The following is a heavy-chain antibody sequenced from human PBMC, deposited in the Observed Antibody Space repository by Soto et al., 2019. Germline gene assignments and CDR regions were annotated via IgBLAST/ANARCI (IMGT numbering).Heavy chain of an antibody. CDR1: GYSFTSYW. CDR2: IYPGDSDT. J-gene: IGHJ6*03. D-gene: IGHD2-15*01. CDR3: ARQGCSGGSCYYYYYYYMDV. V-gene: IGHV5-51*01. Sequence: GESLKISCKGSGYSFTSYWIGWVRQMPGKGLEWMGIIYPGDSDTRYSPSFQGQVTISADKSISTAYLQWSSLKASDTAMYYCARQGCSGGSCYYYYYYYMDVWGKGTTVTVSS.